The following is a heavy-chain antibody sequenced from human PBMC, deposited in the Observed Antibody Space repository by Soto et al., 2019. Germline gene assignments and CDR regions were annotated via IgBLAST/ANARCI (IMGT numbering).Heavy chain of an antibody. J-gene: IGHJ3*02. CDR3: ARLGFGDYVWGSYRHDAFDI. V-gene: IGHV4-39*01. Sequence: PSETLSLTCTVSGGSTSSSSFYWGWIRQQPGKGMERIGRIYYSGSTYYNTSLKNLVTISVYTSKNQFSLKPSSVTAADTAVYYCARLGFGDYVWGSYRHDAFDIWGQGTMVTVS. D-gene: IGHD3-16*02. CDR1: GGSTSSSSFY. CDR2: IYYSGST.